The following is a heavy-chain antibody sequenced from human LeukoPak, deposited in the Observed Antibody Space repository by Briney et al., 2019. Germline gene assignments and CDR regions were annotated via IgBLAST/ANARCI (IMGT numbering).Heavy chain of an antibody. V-gene: IGHV6-1*01. Sequence: SQTLSLTCVISGDSVSSNSAAWNWIRQSPSRGLEWLGRTYYRSKWYNDYAVSVKSRITINPDTSKNQFSLKLSSVTAADTAVYYCARVLAYDILTGYYFDYWGQGTLVTVSS. CDR3: ARVLAYDILTGYYFDY. J-gene: IGHJ4*02. CDR1: GDSVSSNSAA. CDR2: TYYRSKWYN. D-gene: IGHD3-9*01.